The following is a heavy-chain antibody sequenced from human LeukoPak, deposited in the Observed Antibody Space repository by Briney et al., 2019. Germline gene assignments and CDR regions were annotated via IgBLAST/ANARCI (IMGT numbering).Heavy chain of an antibody. CDR3: ARGFVVATLLYYAFDY. CDR2: MNPNSGNT. Sequence: ASVKVSCKASGYTFTSYDINWVRQATGQGLEWMGWMNPNSGNTGYAQKFQGRVTMTRNTSISTAYMELSSLRSEDTAVDYCARGFVVATLLYYAFDYWGQGTMVTVSS. J-gene: IGHJ4*01. CDR1: GYTFTSYD. V-gene: IGHV1-8*01. D-gene: IGHD5-12*01.